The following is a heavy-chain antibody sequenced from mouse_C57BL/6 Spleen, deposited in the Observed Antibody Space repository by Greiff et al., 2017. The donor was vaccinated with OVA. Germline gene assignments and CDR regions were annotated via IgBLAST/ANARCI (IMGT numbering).Heavy chain of an antibody. V-gene: IGHV1-66*01. CDR1: GYSFTSYY. CDR3: ARGIYDGYPLDY. J-gene: IGHJ2*01. Sequence: VQLQESGPELVKPGASVKISCKASGYSFTSYYIHWVKQRPGQGLEWIGWIYPGSGNTKYNEKFKGKATLTADTSSSTAYMQLSSLTSEDSAVYYCARGIYDGYPLDYWGQGTTLTVSS. CDR2: IYPGSGNT. D-gene: IGHD2-3*01.